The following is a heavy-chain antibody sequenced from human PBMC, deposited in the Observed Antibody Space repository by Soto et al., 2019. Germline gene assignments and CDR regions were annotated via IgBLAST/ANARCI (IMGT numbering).Heavy chain of an antibody. CDR3: ARAYCTNGVCYPPMAV. CDR2: INPSGGST. V-gene: IGHV1-46*01. CDR1: GYTFTSYY. Sequence: EASVKVSCKASGYTFTSYYMHWVRQAPGQGLEWMGIINPSGGSTSYAQKFQGRVTMTRDTSTSTVYMELSSLRSEDTAVYYCARAYCTNGVCYPPMAVWGQGTTVTVSS. D-gene: IGHD2-8*01. J-gene: IGHJ6*02.